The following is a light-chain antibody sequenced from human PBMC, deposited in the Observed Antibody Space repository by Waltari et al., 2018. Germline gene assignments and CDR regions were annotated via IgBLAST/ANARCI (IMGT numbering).Light chain of an antibody. CDR3: MIWPSNAWV. J-gene: IGLJ3*02. CDR2: YYQDPHK. CDR1: SDSNVDDYY. V-gene: IGLV5-37*01. Sequence: QPVLTQPPSSSASPGESARLTCTVSSDSNVDDYYIYWYQQKPGSPPRYLPYYYQDPHKGQGSGVPSGFSGSKDSSANTGFLLISGLQSEDEADYYCMIWPSNAWVFGGGTKLTVL.